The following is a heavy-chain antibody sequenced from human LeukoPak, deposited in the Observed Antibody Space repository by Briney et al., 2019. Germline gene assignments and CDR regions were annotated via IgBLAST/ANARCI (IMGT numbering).Heavy chain of an antibody. CDR3: AGQARYTHCWFDL. CDR1: GASITRYL. D-gene: IGHD1-1*01. Sequence: PSQTLSLTCTVSGASITRYLWSWVRQPPGKGVGWVGYIYYGGRTNYNTPLKRRVTTSLDKCKKKFSLRLNSVTAADTAVYYCAGQARYTHCWFDLWGQGTLVTVSS. J-gene: IGHJ5*02. V-gene: IGHV4-59*01. CDR2: IYYGGRT.